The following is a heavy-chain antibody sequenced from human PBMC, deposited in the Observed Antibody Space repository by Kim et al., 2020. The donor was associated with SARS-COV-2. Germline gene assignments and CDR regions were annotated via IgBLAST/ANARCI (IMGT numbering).Heavy chain of an antibody. D-gene: IGHD1-26*01. J-gene: IGHJ6*02. Sequence: ANSGKGRFTISRDNSKTRLYLKMNSLRAKDSAVYYCARARGGSYYYGMDVWGQGTTVTVSS. V-gene: IGHV3-30*13. CDR3: ARARGGSYYYGMDV.